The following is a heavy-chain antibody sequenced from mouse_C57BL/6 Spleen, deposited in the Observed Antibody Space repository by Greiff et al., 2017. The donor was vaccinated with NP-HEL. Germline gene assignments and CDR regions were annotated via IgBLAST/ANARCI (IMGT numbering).Heavy chain of an antibody. CDR3: ASHYYGSSYEYFDV. CDR2: ISGGGGNT. V-gene: IGHV5-9*01. CDR1: GFTFSSYT. D-gene: IGHD1-1*01. J-gene: IGHJ1*03. Sequence: EVQVVESGGGLVKPGGSLKLSCAASGFTFSSYTMSWVRQTPEKRLEWVATISGGGGNTYYPDSVKGRFTIARDNAKNTLYLQRSSLRSEDTALYYCASHYYGSSYEYFDVWGTGTTVTVSS.